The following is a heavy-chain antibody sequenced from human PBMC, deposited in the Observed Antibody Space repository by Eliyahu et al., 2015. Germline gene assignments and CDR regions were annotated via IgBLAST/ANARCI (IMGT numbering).Heavy chain of an antibody. CDR2: IRYDGSNK. CDR3: AKDCSSTSPTRNNWFDP. V-gene: IGHV3-30*02. Sequence: WVAFIRYDGSNKYYADSVKGRFTISRDNSKNTLYLQMNSLRAEDTAVYYCAKDCSSTSPTRNNWFDPWGQGTLVTVSS. D-gene: IGHD2-2*01. J-gene: IGHJ5*02.